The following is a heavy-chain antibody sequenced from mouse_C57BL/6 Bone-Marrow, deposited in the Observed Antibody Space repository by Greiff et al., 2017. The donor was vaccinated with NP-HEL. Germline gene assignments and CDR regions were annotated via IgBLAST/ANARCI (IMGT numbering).Heavy chain of an antibody. D-gene: IGHD2-5*01. CDR3: ARSYYSNYDAMDY. CDR2: IDPSDSET. CDR1: GYTFTSYW. Sequence: VQLQQPGAELVRPGSSVKLSCKASGYTFTSYWMHWVKQRPIQGLEWIGNIDPSDSETHYNQKFKDKAPLTVDKSSSTAYMQLSSLTSEDSAVYYCARSYYSNYDAMDYWGQGTSVTVSS. V-gene: IGHV1-52*01. J-gene: IGHJ4*01.